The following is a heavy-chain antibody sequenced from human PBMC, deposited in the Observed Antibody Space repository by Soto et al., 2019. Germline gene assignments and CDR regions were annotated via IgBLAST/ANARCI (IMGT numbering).Heavy chain of an antibody. CDR3: ARTMTTSGWFDP. D-gene: IGHD4-17*01. CDR1: GGPIASGGYS. Sequence: SETLSLTCAVSGGPIASGGYSWSWIRQPPGKGLEWIGYIYHSGGTYYNPSLKSRVTLSIDRTKKQFSLKLKSVTAADTAVYFCARTMTTSGWFDPWGQGTLVTVSS. J-gene: IGHJ5*02. V-gene: IGHV4-30-2*01. CDR2: IYHSGGT.